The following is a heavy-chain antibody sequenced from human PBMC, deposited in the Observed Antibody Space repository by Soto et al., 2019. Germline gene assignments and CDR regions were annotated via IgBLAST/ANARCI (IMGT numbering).Heavy chain of an antibody. Sequence: QVQLVQSGAEVMKPGSSVKVACKASGGTFSSYVISWVRQAPGQGLECMGGIIPISGRANYAPNFQGRVSMTADESTTTVYMELSSLRSEDTAVYYCARGWNDFPHWGQGTLVTVSS. V-gene: IGHV1-69*01. J-gene: IGHJ4*02. CDR3: ARGWNDFPH. CDR2: IIPISGRA. D-gene: IGHD1-1*01. CDR1: GGTFSSYV.